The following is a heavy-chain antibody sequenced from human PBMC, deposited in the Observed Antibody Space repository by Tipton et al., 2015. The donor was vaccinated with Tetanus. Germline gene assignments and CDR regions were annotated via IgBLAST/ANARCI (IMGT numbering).Heavy chain of an antibody. CDR1: GFTFRSYW. CDR2: IKQDGTDY. V-gene: IGHV3-7*03. D-gene: IGHD4-23*01. J-gene: IGHJ4*02. Sequence: GSLRLSCVASGFTFRSYWMSWVRQAPGKGLEWVANIKQDGTDYRYADSVKGRFTISRDNAKNSLYLQMNSLSADDTAVYYCGKQNGGRWVVDHWGQGTLVTVSS. CDR3: GKQNGGRWVVDH.